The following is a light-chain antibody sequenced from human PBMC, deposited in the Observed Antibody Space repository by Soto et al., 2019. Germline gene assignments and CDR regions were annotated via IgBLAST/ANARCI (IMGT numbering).Light chain of an antibody. CDR2: DVS. V-gene: IGLV2-14*03. CDR1: SSDVGHYNY. J-gene: IGLJ1*01. Sequence: QSVLTQPASASGSPGQSITISCTGTSSDVGHYNYVSWYQQHPGKAPKLMIYDVSQRPSGVSDRFSGSKSGNTASLTISGLQAEDEADYYCTSYTTSSTLYVFGTGTKVTVL. CDR3: TSYTTSSTLYV.